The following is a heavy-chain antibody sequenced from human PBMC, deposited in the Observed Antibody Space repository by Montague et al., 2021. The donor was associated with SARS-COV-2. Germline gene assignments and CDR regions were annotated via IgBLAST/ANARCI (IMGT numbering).Heavy chain of an antibody. V-gene: IGHV4-34*01. Sequence: SGTLSLTCAVYGGSLSGYYWSWIRQPPGKGLEWIGEINHSGSTNYNPSLKSRVTISLDTSKNQSSLKLSSVTAADTAVYYCARGRRRYNWRDETSYYYGMDVWGQGTMVTVSS. D-gene: IGHD1-20*01. CDR1: GGSLSGYY. CDR3: ARGRRRYNWRDETSYYYGMDV. CDR2: INHSGST. J-gene: IGHJ6*02.